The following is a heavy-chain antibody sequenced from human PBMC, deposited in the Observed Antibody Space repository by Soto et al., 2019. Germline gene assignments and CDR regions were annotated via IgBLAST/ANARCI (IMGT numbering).Heavy chain of an antibody. V-gene: IGHV3-7*01. Sequence: EVQLVESGGGLVQPGGSLGLSCVASGFTFSTSWMGWVRQAPGKGLEWVANIKQDGSENYYVDAVKGRFTISRDNAQNSLYLQMNSLRADDTAVYYCAKSQWLAHDVFDVWGQGTMVTVSS. D-gene: IGHD6-19*01. CDR2: IKQDGSEN. J-gene: IGHJ3*01. CDR1: GFTFSTSW. CDR3: AKSQWLAHDVFDV.